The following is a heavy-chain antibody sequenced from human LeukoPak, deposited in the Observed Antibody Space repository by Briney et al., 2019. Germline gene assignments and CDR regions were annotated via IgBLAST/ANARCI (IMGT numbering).Heavy chain of an antibody. CDR2: ISGSGGST. J-gene: IGHJ4*02. CDR1: GFTFSTYA. D-gene: IGHD2-21*01. V-gene: IGHV3-23*01. CDR3: AEGLRTFDY. Sequence: PGGSLRLSCAASGFTFSTYAMTWVRQAPGKGLEWVSGISGSGGSTYYTDSVKGRFTISRDNSKNTLYLQMNSLKAEDTAVYYCAEGLRTFDYWGQGSLVTVSS.